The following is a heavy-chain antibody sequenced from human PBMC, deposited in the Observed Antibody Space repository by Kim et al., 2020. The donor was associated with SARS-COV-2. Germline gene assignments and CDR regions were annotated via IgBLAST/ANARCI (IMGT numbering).Heavy chain of an antibody. CDR3: ARGRGDCSGGSCNSYYYYGMDV. D-gene: IGHD2-15*01. J-gene: IGHJ6*02. CDR1: GYTFTSYY. Sequence: ASVKVSCKASGYTFTSYYMHWVRQAPGQGLEWMGIINPSGGSTSYAQKFQGRVTMTRDTSTSTVYMELSSLRSGDTAVYYCARGRGDCSGGSCNSYYYYGMDVWGQGTTVTVSS. V-gene: IGHV1-46*01. CDR2: INPSGGST.